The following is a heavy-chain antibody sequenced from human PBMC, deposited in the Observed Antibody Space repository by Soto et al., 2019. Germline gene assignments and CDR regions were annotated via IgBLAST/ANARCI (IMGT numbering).Heavy chain of an antibody. D-gene: IGHD7-27*01. CDR3: EKGGTGEGYFDN. CDR2: ISANGGST. V-gene: IGHV3-23*01. J-gene: IGHJ4*02. Sequence: EVQLLESGGGLVQPGGSLRLSCVASGFTFSSYAMSWVRKAPGKGLEWVSAISANGGSTYYADSVKGRFTISRDNSKNTLYLQRNSLRAEDTAVYYCEKGGTGEGYFDNRSQGTQVTVSS. CDR1: GFTFSSYA.